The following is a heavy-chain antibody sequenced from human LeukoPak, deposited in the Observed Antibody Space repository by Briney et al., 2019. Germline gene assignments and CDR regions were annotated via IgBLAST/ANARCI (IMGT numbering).Heavy chain of an antibody. D-gene: IGHD4-17*01. CDR1: GFSFSSYW. V-gene: IGHV3-74*01. CDR2: IKSDGSST. Sequence: GGSLRLSCAASGFSFSSYWMHWVRQAPGKGLVWVARIKSDGSSTDYADYVKGRFTISRDNAKNTLYLQMNSLRAEDTAVYYCARDSYGDYGYFDYWGQGTLVTLSS. CDR3: ARDSYGDYGYFDY. J-gene: IGHJ4*02.